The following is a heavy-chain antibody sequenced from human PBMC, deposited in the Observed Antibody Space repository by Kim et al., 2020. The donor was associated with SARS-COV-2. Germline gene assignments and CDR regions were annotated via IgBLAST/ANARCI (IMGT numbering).Heavy chain of an antibody. CDR1: GFTFSSYG. J-gene: IGHJ6*02. Sequence: GGSLRLSCAASGFTFSSYGMHWVRQAPGKGLEWVAVISYDGSNKYYADSVKGRFTISRDNSKNTLYLQMNSLRAEDTAVYYCVQIAVARLYYYYGMDVWGQGTTVTVSS. D-gene: IGHD6-19*01. CDR3: VQIAVARLYYYYGMDV. CDR2: ISYDGSNK. V-gene: IGHV3-30*03.